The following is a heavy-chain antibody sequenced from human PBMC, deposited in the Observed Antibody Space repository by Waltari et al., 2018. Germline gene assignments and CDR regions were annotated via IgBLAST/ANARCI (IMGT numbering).Heavy chain of an antibody. CDR2: MRICSGYI. D-gene: IGHD3-16*01. J-gene: IGHJ4*02. V-gene: IGHV3-21*06. CDR3: AREGSIGGFDY. CDR1: GFTFSNYN. Sequence: EVQLVESGGGLVKPGGSLRLSCAASGFTFSNYNINWVRQPPGKGVDGRSSMRICSGYIYYTNAVKGRFTVSRDNAKNSLYLQMNSLRADDTAVYYCAREGSIGGFDYWGQGTLVTVSS.